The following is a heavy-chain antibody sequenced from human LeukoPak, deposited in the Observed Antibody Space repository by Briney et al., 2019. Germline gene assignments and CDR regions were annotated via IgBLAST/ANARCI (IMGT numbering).Heavy chain of an antibody. CDR1: GFTFSDYY. CDR2: ISSSGSTI. Sequence: GGSLRLSCAASGFTFSDYYMSWLRQAPGKGLEGVSYISSSGSTIYYADSVKGRFTISRDNAKNSLYLQMNSLRAEDTAVYYCARETHDYGDSRNWFDPWGQGTLVTVSS. CDR3: ARETHDYGDSRNWFDP. V-gene: IGHV3-11*04. J-gene: IGHJ5*02. D-gene: IGHD4-17*01.